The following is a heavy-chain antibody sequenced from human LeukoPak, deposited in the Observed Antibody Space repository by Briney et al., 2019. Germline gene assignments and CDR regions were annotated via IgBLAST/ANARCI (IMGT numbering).Heavy chain of an antibody. Sequence: GRSLRLSCAASGFTFSTYSMNWVRQAPGKGLEWISYITSSSRTIYYADSVKGRFTISRDNAKNSLYLQMNSLRDEDTAVYYCARRGSTPGDYWGQGTLVTVSS. J-gene: IGHJ4*02. CDR1: GFTFSTYS. CDR2: ITSSSRTI. CDR3: ARRGSTPGDY. D-gene: IGHD6-13*01. V-gene: IGHV3-48*02.